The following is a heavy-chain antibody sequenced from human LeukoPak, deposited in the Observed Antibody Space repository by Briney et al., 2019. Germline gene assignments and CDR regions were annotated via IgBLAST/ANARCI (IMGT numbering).Heavy chain of an antibody. CDR1: GGSISSGSYY. CDR3: ARDPLVGATDY. CDR2: IYTSGST. D-gene: IGHD1-26*01. V-gene: IGHV4-61*02. Sequence: SQTLFLTCTVSGGSISSGSYYWSWIRQPAGKGLEWIGRIYTSGSTNYNPSLKSRVTISVDTSKNQFSLKLSSVTAADTAVYYCARDPLVGATDYWGQGTLVTVSS. J-gene: IGHJ4*02.